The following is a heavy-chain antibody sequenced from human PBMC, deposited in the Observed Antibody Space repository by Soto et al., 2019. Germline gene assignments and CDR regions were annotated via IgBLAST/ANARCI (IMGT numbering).Heavy chain of an antibody. J-gene: IGHJ4*02. Sequence: QVQMVESGGGVVQPGRYLRLSCAASGFTFSSYGMHWVRQAPGKGLEWVAVIWYDGSNKYYADSVKGRFTISRDNSKNTLYLQMNSLRAEDTAVYYCARDEFRYGSGWINFDYWGQGTLVTVSS. CDR1: GFTFSSYG. CDR3: ARDEFRYGSGWINFDY. CDR2: IWYDGSNK. V-gene: IGHV3-33*01. D-gene: IGHD6-19*01.